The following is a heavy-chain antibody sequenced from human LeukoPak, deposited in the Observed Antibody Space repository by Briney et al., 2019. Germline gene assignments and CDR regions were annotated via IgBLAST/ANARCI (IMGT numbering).Heavy chain of an antibody. CDR3: ARDERLANCGGDCSSFDY. CDR1: GFTFSSYG. Sequence: GGSLRLSCAASGFTFSSYGMHWVRQAPGKGLEWVAVIWYDGSNKYYADSVKGRFTISRDNSKNTLYLQMNSLRAEDTAVYYCARDERLANCGGDCSSFDYWGQGTLVTVSS. D-gene: IGHD2-21*02. J-gene: IGHJ4*02. V-gene: IGHV3-33*01. CDR2: IWYDGSNK.